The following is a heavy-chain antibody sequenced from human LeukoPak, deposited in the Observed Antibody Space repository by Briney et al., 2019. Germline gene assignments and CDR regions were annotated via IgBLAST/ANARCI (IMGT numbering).Heavy chain of an antibody. V-gene: IGHV3-30*18. Sequence: GRSLRLSCAASGFTFSSYGMHWVRQAPGKGLEWVAVISYDGSNKYYADSVKGRFTISRDNSKNTLYLQMNSLRAEDTAVYYCAKSQAWIQLWNPFDYWGQGTLVTVSS. D-gene: IGHD5-18*01. J-gene: IGHJ4*02. CDR3: AKSQAWIQLWNPFDY. CDR1: GFTFSSYG. CDR2: ISYDGSNK.